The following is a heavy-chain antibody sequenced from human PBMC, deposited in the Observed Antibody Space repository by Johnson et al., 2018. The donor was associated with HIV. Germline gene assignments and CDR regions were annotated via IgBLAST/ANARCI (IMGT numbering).Heavy chain of an antibody. Sequence: LVESGGGLVQPGGSLRLSCAASGFTFKSYWMSWVRQAPGEGPEWVSGISWNSGFIGYADSVKGRFTISRDNAKNSLYLQMNSLRPEDTAAYYCATIAAHGAAFDIWGQGTVVTVSS. J-gene: IGHJ3*02. CDR3: ATIAAHGAAFDI. CDR1: GFTFKSYW. D-gene: IGHD6-25*01. CDR2: ISWNSGFI. V-gene: IGHV3-9*01.